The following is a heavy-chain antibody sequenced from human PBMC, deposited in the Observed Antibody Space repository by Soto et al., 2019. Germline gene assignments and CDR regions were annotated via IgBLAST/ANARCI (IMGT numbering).Heavy chain of an antibody. V-gene: IGHV3-66*01. CDR3: ARESGFFAT. Sequence: EEQLVESGGGQVQPGGSLRLSCAASGFTVSSNYMSWVRQAPGRGLEGVSTIWSGGTTYYADSVKGRFTISRDDSKNTLYLQMNSLRAEDTALYYCARESGFFATWGQGTLVTVSS. CDR1: GFTVSSNY. CDR2: IWSGGTT. J-gene: IGHJ4*02.